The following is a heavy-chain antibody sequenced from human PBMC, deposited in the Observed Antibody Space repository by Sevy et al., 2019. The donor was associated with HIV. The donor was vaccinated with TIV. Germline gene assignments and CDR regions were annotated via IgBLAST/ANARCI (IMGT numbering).Heavy chain of an antibody. J-gene: IGHJ4*02. CDR1: GFIVSSNH. Sequence: GGSLRLSCAASGFIVSSNHMSWVRQAPGKGLEWVSLIYSDGRTYYADSVKGRVTISRDVSKNRLYLQMNSLRADDTAVYYCAREGVCSGGRCYDDCWGQGTPVTVSS. V-gene: IGHV3-53*01. CDR2: IYSDGRT. D-gene: IGHD2-15*01. CDR3: AREGVCSGGRCYDDC.